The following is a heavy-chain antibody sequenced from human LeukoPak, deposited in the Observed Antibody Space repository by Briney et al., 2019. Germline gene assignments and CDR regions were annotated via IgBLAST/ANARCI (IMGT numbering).Heavy chain of an antibody. J-gene: IGHJ3*02. CDR1: GGSISSGGYS. CDR3: ARAHDFWSGYYMPPGAFDI. Sequence: PSETLSLTCAVSGGSISSGGYSWSWIRQPPGKGLGWIGYIYHSGSTYYNPSLKSRVTISVDRSKNQFSLKLSSVTAADTAVYYCARAHDFWSGYYMPPGAFDIWGQGTMVTVSS. D-gene: IGHD3-3*01. CDR2: IYHSGST. V-gene: IGHV4-30-2*01.